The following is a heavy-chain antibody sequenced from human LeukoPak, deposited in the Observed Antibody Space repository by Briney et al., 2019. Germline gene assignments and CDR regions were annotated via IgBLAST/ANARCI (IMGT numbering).Heavy chain of an antibody. D-gene: IGHD6-13*01. CDR3: ARAGYSSTKRGWN. V-gene: IGHV6-1*01. CDR2: TYYRSKWYN. J-gene: IGHJ4*02. Sequence: SPTLSLTCAISGDSVSSNSAAWNWLTQSPSRGLEGLGRTYYRSKWYNDYAVSVKSRITINPDTSKNQFSLQLNSVTPEDTAVYYCARAGYSSTKRGWNWGQGTLVTVSS. CDR1: GDSVSSNSAA.